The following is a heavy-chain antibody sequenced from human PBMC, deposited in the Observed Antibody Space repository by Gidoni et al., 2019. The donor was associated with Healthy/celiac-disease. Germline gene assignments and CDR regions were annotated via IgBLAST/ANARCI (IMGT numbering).Heavy chain of an antibody. D-gene: IGHD3-9*01. CDR3: AKDWSDILTGDDAFDI. Sequence: EVQLLESGGGLVQPGGSLRLSCAASGFTFRSYAMSWVRQAPGKGLEWVSAISGSGGSTYYADSVKGRFTISRDNSKNTLYLQMNSLRAEDTAVYYCAKDWSDILTGDDAFDIWGQGTMVTVSS. V-gene: IGHV3-23*01. CDR2: ISGSGGST. CDR1: GFTFRSYA. J-gene: IGHJ3*02.